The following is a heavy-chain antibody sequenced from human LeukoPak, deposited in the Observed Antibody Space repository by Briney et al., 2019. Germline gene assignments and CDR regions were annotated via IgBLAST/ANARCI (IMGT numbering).Heavy chain of an antibody. CDR2: IYKSGST. Sequence: PSETLSLTCTVSGESINPYYWNWIRQPAGKGLEWIGHIYKSGSTNYNPSLKSRVTMSLDTSKNQFSLKLRSVTAADTAVYFCARSFFDYMDVWGKGTTVTVSS. D-gene: IGHD2/OR15-2a*01. V-gene: IGHV4-4*07. J-gene: IGHJ6*03. CDR1: GESINPYY. CDR3: ARSFFDYMDV.